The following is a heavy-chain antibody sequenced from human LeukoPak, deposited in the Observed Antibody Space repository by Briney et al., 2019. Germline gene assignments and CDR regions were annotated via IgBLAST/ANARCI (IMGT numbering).Heavy chain of an antibody. V-gene: IGHV3-7*01. D-gene: IGHD4-23*01. CDR1: GFTFKNFW. CDR3: VRGGWELDY. Sequence: GGSLRLSCAASGFTFKNFWMAWVRQAPGVGLEWVAHIKEDGTQKFYVDSVEGRFAISKDDAKNALYLQMNSLRAEDIAIYYCVRGGWELDYWGQGTLVTVSS. CDR2: IKEDGTQK. J-gene: IGHJ4*02.